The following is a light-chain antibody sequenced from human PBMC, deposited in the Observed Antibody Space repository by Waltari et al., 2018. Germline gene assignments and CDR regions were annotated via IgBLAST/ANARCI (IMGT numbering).Light chain of an antibody. CDR1: QSVGRS. CDR3: QNYVRLPAT. V-gene: IGKV3-20*01. CDR2: DAS. J-gene: IGKJ1*01. Sequence: EIVLTQSPGTLSLSPGERATLACRASQSVGRSLAWYQQKPGQAPRLLIYDASRRATGIPDRFSSSGSGTDFSLTISRLEPEDFAVYYCQNYVRLPATFGQGTKVEI.